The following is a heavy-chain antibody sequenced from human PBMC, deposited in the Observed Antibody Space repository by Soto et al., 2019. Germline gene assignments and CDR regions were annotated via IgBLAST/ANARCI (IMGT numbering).Heavy chain of an antibody. CDR2: INEDGSDG. D-gene: IGHD2-15*01. Sequence: EVQVVESGGGLVQPGGCLRLSCAASAFTFSNYWMSWIRQAPGKGLEWVAHINEDGSDGYYVDSVKGRLTISRDNAKNSLFLQMNSLRADDTAVYYCVGWTETPSWGQGTLVTVSS. V-gene: IGHV3-7*01. CDR3: VGWTETPS. CDR1: AFTFSNYW. J-gene: IGHJ5*02.